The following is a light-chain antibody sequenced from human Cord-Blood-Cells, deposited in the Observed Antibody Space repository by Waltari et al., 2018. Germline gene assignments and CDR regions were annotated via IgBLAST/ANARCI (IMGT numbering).Light chain of an antibody. CDR2: DVS. CDR3: SPYTSSSTYV. J-gene: IGLJ1*01. V-gene: IGLV2-14*01. Sequence: ALTQPASVSGSPGQSSTISCAGPSSDVGGDKYVYWYKQHPGKAPNLMIYDVSNRPSGVSNRFSGSKSGNTASLTISGLQAEDEADYYCSPYTSSSTYVFGTGTKVTVL. CDR1: SSDVGGDKY.